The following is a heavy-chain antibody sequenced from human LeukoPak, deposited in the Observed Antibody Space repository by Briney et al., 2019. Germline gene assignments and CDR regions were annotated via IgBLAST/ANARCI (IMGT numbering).Heavy chain of an antibody. J-gene: IGHJ4*02. D-gene: IGHD2-15*01. Sequence: SETLSLTCAVYGGSFSGYYWSWIRQPPGKGLEWIGEINHSGSTNYNPSLKSRVTISVDTYKNQFSLKLSSVTAADTAVYYCARQALYCSGGSCLDYWGQGTLVTVSS. V-gene: IGHV4-34*01. CDR1: GGSFSGYY. CDR2: INHSGST. CDR3: ARQALYCSGGSCLDY.